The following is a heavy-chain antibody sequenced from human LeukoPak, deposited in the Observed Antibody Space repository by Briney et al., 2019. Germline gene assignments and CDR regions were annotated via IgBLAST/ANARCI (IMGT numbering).Heavy chain of an antibody. Sequence: PGGSLRLSCAASGFTFSDYYMSWIRQAPGKGLEWVSYISSSGSTIYYADSVKGRFTISRDNAKNSLYLQMNSLRAEDTAVYYCASDLNPITMVRGVISPYFDYWGQGTLVTVSS. CDR1: GFTFSDYY. CDR3: ASDLNPITMVRGVISPYFDY. V-gene: IGHV3-11*01. J-gene: IGHJ4*02. CDR2: ISSSGSTI. D-gene: IGHD3-10*01.